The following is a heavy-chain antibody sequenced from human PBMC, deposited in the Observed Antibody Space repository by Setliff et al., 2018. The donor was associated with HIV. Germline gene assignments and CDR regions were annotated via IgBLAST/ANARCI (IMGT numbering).Heavy chain of an antibody. CDR1: GFASSGHQ. Sequence: GSLRLSCAASGFASSGHQMSWVRQAPGKGLEWVAKIKQDGSDKYYVDSVKGRFTISRDNAKNSLYLQMNSLRAEDTAMYYCAKGSVRMHYYDSSGYFQHWGQGTPVTVSS. V-gene: IGHV3-7*01. CDR2: IKQDGSDK. CDR3: AKGSVRMHYYDSSGYFQH. D-gene: IGHD3-22*01. J-gene: IGHJ1*01.